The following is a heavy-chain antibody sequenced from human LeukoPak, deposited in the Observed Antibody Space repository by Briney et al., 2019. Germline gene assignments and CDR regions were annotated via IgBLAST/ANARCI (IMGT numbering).Heavy chain of an antibody. Sequence: PGGSLRLSCAASGFTFSSYAMSWVRQAPGKGPEWVSAISGSGGSTYYADSVKGRFTISRDNSKNTLYLQMNSLRAEDTAVYYCAKIDSSSWYVGYYFDYWGQGTLVTVSS. CDR2: ISGSGGST. CDR1: GFTFSSYA. CDR3: AKIDSSSWYVGYYFDY. V-gene: IGHV3-23*01. J-gene: IGHJ4*02. D-gene: IGHD6-13*01.